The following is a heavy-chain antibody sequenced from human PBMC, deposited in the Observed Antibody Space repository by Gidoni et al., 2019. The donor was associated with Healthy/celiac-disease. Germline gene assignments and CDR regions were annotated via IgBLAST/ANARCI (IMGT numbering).Heavy chain of an antibody. CDR3: AKGLDSSSYANAFDI. V-gene: IGHV3-9*02. CDR1: AFTSADYA. D-gene: IGHD3-22*01. Sequence: VQTVASGGGLVKPGGSLSLSCAAPAFTSADYAMHLVRHAPGKGLGWVSGNSWNSGSIGYADSVKGRFTISRDNAKNSLYLQMNSLRAEDTALYYCAKGLDSSSYANAFDIWGQETMVTVSS. J-gene: IGHJ3*02. CDR2: NSWNSGSI.